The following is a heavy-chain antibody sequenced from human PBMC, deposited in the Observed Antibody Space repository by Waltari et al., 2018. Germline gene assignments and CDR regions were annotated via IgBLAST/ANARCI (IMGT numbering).Heavy chain of an antibody. CDR2: ITGSGDAT. CDR1: GFTFRNC. Sequence: EVQLLESGGGLAQPGGSLRLSCAASGFTFRNCMSWVRQAPGKGLERVSGITGSGDATYYADSVKGRFTISRDNSKNTLYLQMNNLRAEDTAVYYCAKSPKVATIFDYWGQGTLVTVS. J-gene: IGHJ4*02. D-gene: IGHD5-12*01. CDR3: AKSPKVATIFDY. V-gene: IGHV3-23*01.